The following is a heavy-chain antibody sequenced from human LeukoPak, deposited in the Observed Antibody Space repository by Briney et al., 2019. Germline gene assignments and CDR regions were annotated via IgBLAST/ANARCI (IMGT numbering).Heavy chain of an antibody. CDR3: ARTTSLTASGYDY. Sequence: GASVKVSCKASGYSFTGYYMHWVRQATGQGLEWLGWMNPYSGDRVYAQKFQGRLSITSDTSISTAYMELSSLRSDDTAVYFCARTTSLTASGYDYWGQGTLVTVSS. CDR1: GYSFTGYY. J-gene: IGHJ4*02. V-gene: IGHV1-8*03. CDR2: MNPYSGDR. D-gene: IGHD4-17*01.